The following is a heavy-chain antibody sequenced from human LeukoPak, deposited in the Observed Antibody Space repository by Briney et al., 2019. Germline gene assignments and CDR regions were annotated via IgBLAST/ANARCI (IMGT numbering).Heavy chain of an antibody. CDR3: AKEGSGWYYLDY. V-gene: IGHV3-30*02. CDR2: IESDGSKE. Sequence: GGSLRLSCAASGFRFASYDIHWVRQAPRKGLEWVRFIESDGSKEYYADSVKGRFTISRDNSKNTVYVQMKSLRPEDTAVYYCAKEGSGWYYLDYWGQGTVVTVSS. J-gene: IGHJ4*02. CDR1: GFRFASYD. D-gene: IGHD6-19*01.